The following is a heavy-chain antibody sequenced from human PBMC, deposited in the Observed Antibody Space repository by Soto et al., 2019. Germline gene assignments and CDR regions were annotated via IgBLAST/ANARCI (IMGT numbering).Heavy chain of an antibody. Sequence: QVQLVESGGGVVQPGRSLRLSCAASGFTFSSYGMHWVRQAPGKGLAWVAVIWYDGSNKYYADSVKGRFTISRDNSKNTLYLQMNSLRAEDTAVYYCARGRTTYYDIWTGYQPYYYYGMDVWGQGTTVTVSS. D-gene: IGHD3-9*01. V-gene: IGHV3-33*01. J-gene: IGHJ6*02. CDR2: IWYDGSNK. CDR1: GFTFSSYG. CDR3: ARGRTTYYDIWTGYQPYYYYGMDV.